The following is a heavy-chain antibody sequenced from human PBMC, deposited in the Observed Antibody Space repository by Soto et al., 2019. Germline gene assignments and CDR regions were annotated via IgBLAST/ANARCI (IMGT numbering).Heavy chain of an antibody. D-gene: IGHD6-13*01. CDR2: INHSGST. V-gene: IGHV4-34*01. CDR3: ARVGAAAGIVGAYYFDY. J-gene: IGHJ4*02. Sequence: SETLSLTCAVYGGSFSGYYWSWIRQPPGKGLEWIGEINHSGSTNYNPSLKSRVTISVDTSKNQFSLKLSSVTAADTAVYYCARVGAAAGIVGAYYFDYWGQGTLVTVSS. CDR1: GGSFSGYY.